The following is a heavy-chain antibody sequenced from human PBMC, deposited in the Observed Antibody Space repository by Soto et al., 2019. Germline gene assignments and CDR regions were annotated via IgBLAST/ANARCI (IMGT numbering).Heavy chain of an antibody. D-gene: IGHD3-22*01. CDR2: INAGNGNT. CDR3: ARDQRSSSGGNYYYYGMDV. J-gene: IGHJ6*02. V-gene: IGHV1-3*01. Sequence: ASVKVSCKASGYTFTTHAMHWVRQAPGQRLEWMGWINAGNGNTKYSQKFQSRVTITRDTSASTAYMELSSLRSEDTAVYYCARDQRSSSGGNYYYYGMDVWGQGTTVTVSS. CDR1: GYTFTTHA.